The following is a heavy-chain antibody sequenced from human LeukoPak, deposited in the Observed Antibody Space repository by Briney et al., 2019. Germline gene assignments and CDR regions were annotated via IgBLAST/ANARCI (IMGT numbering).Heavy chain of an antibody. CDR1: GGAISSYY. CDR2: VYYSGST. V-gene: IGHV4-59*01. D-gene: IGHD2-15*01. Sequence: SETLSLTCTVSGGAISSYYWSWIRQPPGTGPECLWYVYYSGSTNYNAALKRRVTTSVDTSKNQFSLKLSSVAAADTAVYYFQGEDGIRDCSGGSCYSNYYGMDVWGQGTTVTVSS. J-gene: IGHJ6*02. CDR3: QGEDGIRDCSGGSCYSNYYGMDV.